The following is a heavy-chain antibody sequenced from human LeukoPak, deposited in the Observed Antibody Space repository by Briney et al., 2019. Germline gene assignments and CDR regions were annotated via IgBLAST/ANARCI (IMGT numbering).Heavy chain of an antibody. Sequence: GGSLRLSCAASGFTFSSYAMSWVRQAPGKGPEWVSYISSSCSTIYYADSVKGRFTISRDNAKNSLYLQMNSLRAADTAVYYCAELGITMIGGVWGKGTTVTISS. CDR2: ISSSCSTI. V-gene: IGHV3-48*04. J-gene: IGHJ6*03. CDR1: GFTFSSYA. CDR3: AELGITMIGGV. D-gene: IGHD3-10*02.